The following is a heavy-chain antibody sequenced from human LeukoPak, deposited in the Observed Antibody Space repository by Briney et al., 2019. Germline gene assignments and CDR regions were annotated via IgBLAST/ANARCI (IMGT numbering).Heavy chain of an antibody. V-gene: IGHV3-30*03. CDR2: ISYDGNNK. Sequence: GESLKISCAASGFIFSRYGMHWVRQAPGTGLEWVAVISYDGNNKYYANSVKGRFTISRDNSRNTLYLQMNSLRPEDTAVYYCAREYQDYTLAYWGQGALVTVSS. CDR1: GFIFSRYG. CDR3: AREYQDYTLAY. D-gene: IGHD4-11*01. J-gene: IGHJ4*02.